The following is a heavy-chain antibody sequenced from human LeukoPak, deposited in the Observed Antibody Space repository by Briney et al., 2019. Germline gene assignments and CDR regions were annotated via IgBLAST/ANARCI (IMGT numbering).Heavy chain of an antibody. J-gene: IGHJ4*02. Sequence: SETLSLTCTVSGGSISSSSYYWGWIRQPPGKGLEWIGSIYYSGSTYYNPSLKSRVTISVGTSKNQFSLKLSSVTAADTAVYYCARRGYYDSSGYYADYWGQGTLVTVSS. CDR1: GGSISSSSYY. V-gene: IGHV4-39*01. D-gene: IGHD3-22*01. CDR2: IYYSGST. CDR3: ARRGYYDSSGYYADY.